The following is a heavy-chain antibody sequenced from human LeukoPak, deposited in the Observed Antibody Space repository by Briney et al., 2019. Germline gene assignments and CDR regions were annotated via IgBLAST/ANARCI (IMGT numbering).Heavy chain of an antibody. CDR3: AXXXXPYXDLFD. V-gene: IGHV3-7*01. D-gene: IGHD4-17*01. CDR1: GFTFSSYW. J-gene: IGHJ4*02. CDR2: IKQDGSEK. Sequence: GGSLRLSCAASGFTFSSYWMSWVRQAPGKGLEWVANIKQDGSEKYYVDSVKGRVTISRDNAKNSLYRQMNSLIAEDTGVYYCAXXXXPYXDLFDWXQGTLVTVSS.